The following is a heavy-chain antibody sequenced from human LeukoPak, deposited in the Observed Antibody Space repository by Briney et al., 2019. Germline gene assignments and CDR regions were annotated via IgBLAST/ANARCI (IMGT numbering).Heavy chain of an antibody. CDR3: VKDATWGGFDY. D-gene: IGHD3-16*01. J-gene: IGHJ4*02. CDR2: ISGGGGST. V-gene: IGHV3-23*01. CDR1: GFTFSSYA. Sequence: GGSLRLSCAASGFTFSSYAMSWVRQAPGKGLEWVSAISGGGGSTYYADSVKGRFTISGDNSKNTLYLQMNSLRAEDTAVYYCVKDATWGGFDYWGQGTLVTVSS.